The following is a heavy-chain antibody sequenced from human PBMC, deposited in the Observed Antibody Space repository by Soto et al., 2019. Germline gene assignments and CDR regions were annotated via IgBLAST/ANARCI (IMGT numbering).Heavy chain of an antibody. CDR1: GVTFCSST. CDR2: IDSSDS. Sequence: GGSLRLSCAASGVTFCSSTMNWVRQSQGKGLEWVAYIDSSDSYYADSVKGRCTISRDNAKNSLYLHINSLIDDDTSVYYSATALWQHLLDHWGQGILVTVSS. V-gene: IGHV3-48*02. CDR3: ATALWQHLLDH. J-gene: IGHJ4*02. D-gene: IGHD6-13*01.